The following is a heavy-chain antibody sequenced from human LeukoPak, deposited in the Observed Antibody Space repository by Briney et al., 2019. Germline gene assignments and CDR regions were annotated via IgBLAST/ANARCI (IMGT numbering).Heavy chain of an antibody. CDR2: MYHSGSF. CDR3: ARCIPAAGGNRFDP. J-gene: IGHJ5*02. V-gene: IGHV4-59*08. CDR1: GGYVTSYY. D-gene: IGHD6-13*01. Sequence: KPSATLSLTCTVSGGYVTSYYWSWIRQSPGKGLEWIGYMYHSGSFNYSPSLKSRVTISIDTSKNQFSLKLTSVTAADTAVYYCARCIPAAGGNRFDPWGQGTLVTVSS.